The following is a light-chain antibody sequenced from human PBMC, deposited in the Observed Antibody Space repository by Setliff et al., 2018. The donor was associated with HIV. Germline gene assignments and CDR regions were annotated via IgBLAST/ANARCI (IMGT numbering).Light chain of an antibody. J-gene: IGLJ1*01. CDR2: SNN. Sequence: QSALTRPPSASGTPGQRVTISCSGSSSNIGSNTVNWYQKLPGTAPKLLIYSNNQRPSGVPDRFSGSKSGTSASLAISGLHSGDEADYYCAAWDDSLNGLYVFGTGTKVT. CDR1: SSNIGSNT. CDR3: AAWDDSLNGLYV. V-gene: IGLV1-44*01.